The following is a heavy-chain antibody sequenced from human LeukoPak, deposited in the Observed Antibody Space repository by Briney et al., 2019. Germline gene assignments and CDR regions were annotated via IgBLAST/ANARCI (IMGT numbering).Heavy chain of an antibody. V-gene: IGHV5-51*01. Sequence: GESLKISCKGSGYTFTAYWIGWVRQMPGKGLEWMGIIYPGDSDTRYSPSFQGQVTISADKSISTAYLQWSSLKASDTAMNYCARPDYYDTSGYWAPGYWGQGTLVTVSS. CDR3: ARPDYYDTSGYWAPGY. D-gene: IGHD3-22*01. CDR2: IYPGDSDT. J-gene: IGHJ4*02. CDR1: GYTFTAYW.